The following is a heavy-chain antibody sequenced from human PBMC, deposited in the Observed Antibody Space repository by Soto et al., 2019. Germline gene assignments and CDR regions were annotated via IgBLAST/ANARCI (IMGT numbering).Heavy chain of an antibody. CDR2: ISSSGDST. D-gene: IGHD2-15*01. CDR1: GFSFKNYA. V-gene: IGHV3-23*01. J-gene: IGHJ4*02. CDR3: AKDTRFCNGGACSWVFFFDY. Sequence: GGSLRLSXAASGFSFKNYAMSWVRQAPGKGLEWVSTISSSGDSTYYAESVKGRFTISRDNSKNTLYLQMNSLRAEDTAVYYCAKDTRFCNGGACSWVFFFDYWGQGTLVTVSS.